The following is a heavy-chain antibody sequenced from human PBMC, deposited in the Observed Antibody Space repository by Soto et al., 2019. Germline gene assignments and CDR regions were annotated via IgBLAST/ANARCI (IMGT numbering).Heavy chain of an antibody. Sequence: QITLKESGPTLVKPTQSLTLTCTVSGFSLSGDGVGVGWIRQPPGKALEWLALIYWDDDQRYSPSLKTRLTITKDTSKNQVVLTMTNMDPVDTATYYCAHAFGGTSWPNDAFDIWGQGTVVTXS. CDR1: GFSLSGDGVG. J-gene: IGHJ3*02. CDR2: IYWDDDQ. D-gene: IGHD3-3*02. CDR3: AHAFGGTSWPNDAFDI. V-gene: IGHV2-5*02.